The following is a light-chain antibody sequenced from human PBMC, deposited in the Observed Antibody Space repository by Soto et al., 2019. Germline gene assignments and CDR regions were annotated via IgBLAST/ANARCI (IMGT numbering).Light chain of an antibody. V-gene: IGKV1-39*01. CDR3: PASYSPIRM. CDR2: AAS. CDR1: QSISSY. Sequence: PSSVSPAGGDRRSLSSPARQSISSYLNWYQQKPGKAPKLLIYAASSLQSGVPSRFSASVHRRHFTPAIPSLQPEHFAPYHSPASYSPIRMFRQG. J-gene: IGKJ1*01.